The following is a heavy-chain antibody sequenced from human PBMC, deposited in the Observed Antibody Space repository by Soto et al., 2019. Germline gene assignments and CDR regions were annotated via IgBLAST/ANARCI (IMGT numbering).Heavy chain of an antibody. V-gene: IGHV4-30-2*01. CDR2: IYESGRT. Sequence: PSETLSLTCIVSGASISTGGYSWSWIRQPPGKGLEWIGYIYESGRTYYKPSLKSRASISMDKSRNQFSVRLTSATAADTAVYYCARSMYSTSAQLYYGMDVWGQGTTVTVSS. J-gene: IGHJ6*02. CDR3: ARSMYSTSAQLYYGMDV. D-gene: IGHD6-6*01. CDR1: GASISTGGYS.